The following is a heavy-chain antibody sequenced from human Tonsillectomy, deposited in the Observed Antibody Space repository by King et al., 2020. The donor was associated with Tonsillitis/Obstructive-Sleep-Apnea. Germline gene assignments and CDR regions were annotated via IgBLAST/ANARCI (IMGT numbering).Heavy chain of an antibody. Sequence: VQLQQWGAGLLKPSETLSLTCAVYGGSFSGYYWSWIRQHPGKGLEWIGEINHSGSTNYNPSLKSRVTISVDTSKNQFSLKLSSVTAADTAVYYCARGAKDEDMVVLPAAEGVDYWGQGTLVTVSS. J-gene: IGHJ4*02. D-gene: IGHD2-2*01. V-gene: IGHV4-34*01. CDR2: INHSGST. CDR3: ARGAKDEDMVVLPAAEGVDY. CDR1: GGSFSGYY.